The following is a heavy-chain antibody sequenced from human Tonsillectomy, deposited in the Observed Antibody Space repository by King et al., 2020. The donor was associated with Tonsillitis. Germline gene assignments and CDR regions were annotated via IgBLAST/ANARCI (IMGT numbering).Heavy chain of an antibody. Sequence: QVQLVESGAEVKKPGASVKVSCKASGYTFTGYYMHWVRQAPGQGLEWMGWINPNSGGTKYAQKFQGRVTMTRDTSISTAYMEVSRLRSDDTAVYYCARASYGSSTSCYGMDVWGQGTTVTVSS. D-gene: IGHD2-2*01. CDR3: ARASYGSSTSCYGMDV. CDR2: INPNSGGT. V-gene: IGHV1-2*02. J-gene: IGHJ6*02. CDR1: GYTFTGYY.